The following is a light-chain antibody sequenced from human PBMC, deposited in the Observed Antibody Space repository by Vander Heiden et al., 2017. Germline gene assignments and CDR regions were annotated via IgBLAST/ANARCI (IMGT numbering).Light chain of an antibody. CDR2: KAS. V-gene: IGKV1-5*03. CDR3: QQYNSYLYT. Sequence: DIQMTQSPSTLSASVGDRVTITCRASQSISNWLAWDQQKPGKAPKLLIYKASTLEGGVPSRFSGSGSGTEFTLTISGLQPDDFATYYCQQYNSYLYTFGQGTKLEIK. J-gene: IGKJ2*01. CDR1: QSISNW.